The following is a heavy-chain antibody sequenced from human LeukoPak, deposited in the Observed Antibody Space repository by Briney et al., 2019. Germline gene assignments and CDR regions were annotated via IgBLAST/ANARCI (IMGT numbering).Heavy chain of an antibody. CDR2: INPNSGGT. J-gene: IGHJ4*02. CDR3: ARNWGGVVPAAIDY. V-gene: IGHV1-2*06. Sequence: ASVKVSCKASGYTFTGYYMHWVRQAPGQGLEWMGRINPNSGGTNYAQKFQGRVTMTRDTSISTAYMELSRPRSDDTAVYYCARNWGGVVPAAIDYWGQGTLVTVSS. CDR1: GYTFTGYY. D-gene: IGHD2-2*01.